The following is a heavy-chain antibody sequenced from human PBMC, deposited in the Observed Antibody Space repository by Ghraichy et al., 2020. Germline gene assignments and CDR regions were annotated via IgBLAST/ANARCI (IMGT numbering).Heavy chain of an antibody. CDR1: GYTFTSYG. Sequence: ASVKVSCKASGYTFTSYGISWVRQAPGQGLEWMGWISAYNGNTNYAQKLQGRVTMTTDTSTSTAYMELRSLRSDDTAVYYCARDHDYGDYGRSYGMDVLGQGTTVTVSS. CDR3: ARDHDYGDYGRSYGMDV. D-gene: IGHD4-17*01. CDR2: ISAYNGNT. V-gene: IGHV1-18*01. J-gene: IGHJ6*02.